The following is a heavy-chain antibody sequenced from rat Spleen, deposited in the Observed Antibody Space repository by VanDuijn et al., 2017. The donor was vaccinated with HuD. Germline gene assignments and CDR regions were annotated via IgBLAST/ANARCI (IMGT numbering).Heavy chain of an antibody. V-gene: IGHV5-17*01. CDR3: GRPSARYASGYSYYFEY. CDR2: IIYDGSFT. CDR1: GFTFSDYA. D-gene: IGHD4-3*01. Sequence: EVQLVESGGGLLQPGRSLKLSCAASGFTFSDYAMAWVRQAPKKGLEWVATIIYDGSFTYYRDSVKGRFTVSRDNTKSTLYLQTDSLRSEDTATYYCGRPSARYASGYSYYFEYWGQGVMVTVSS. J-gene: IGHJ2*01.